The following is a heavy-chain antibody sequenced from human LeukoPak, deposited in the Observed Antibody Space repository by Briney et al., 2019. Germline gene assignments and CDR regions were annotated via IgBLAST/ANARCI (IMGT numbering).Heavy chain of an antibody. J-gene: IGHJ5*01. CDR1: AGSFISSSHH. CDR2: VYYGRTT. CDR3: VRHDGRGGATMGAFDS. V-gene: IGHV4-39*01. Sequence: PSETLSLTCTVSAGSFISSSHHWGWIRQSPGKGLEWLGTVYYGRTTYYNPSLDGRVTISLDTSANHFSLQLNSVTAADTAVYYCVRHDGRGGATMGAFDSWGQGSLVTVSS. D-gene: IGHD5-12*01.